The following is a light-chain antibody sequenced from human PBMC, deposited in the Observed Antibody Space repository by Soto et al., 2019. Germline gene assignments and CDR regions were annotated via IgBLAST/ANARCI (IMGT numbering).Light chain of an antibody. CDR2: DAS. Sequence: EIVLTQSPATLSLSPGERATLSCRASQSVSSNLAWYQQKPGQAPRLLIYDASNRATGIPARFSGSGSGTDFTLTISSLEPEDFAVYYCQRGDTFGQGTRLKIK. J-gene: IGKJ5*01. V-gene: IGKV3-11*01. CDR3: QRGDT. CDR1: QSVSSN.